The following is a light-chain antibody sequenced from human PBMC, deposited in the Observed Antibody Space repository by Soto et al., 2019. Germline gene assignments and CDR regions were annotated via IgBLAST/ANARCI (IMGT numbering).Light chain of an antibody. V-gene: IGLV2-11*01. Sequence: QSALTQPRSVSGSPGQSVTISCTGTSSDVGGYNYVSWYQQHPGKAPKRLISDVSKRPSGVPDRFSGSKSGNTPALTISGLQAEDEADYYCCSYAGRYSLGFGGGTKLTVL. CDR3: CSYAGRYSLG. CDR1: SSDVGGYNY. J-gene: IGLJ3*02. CDR2: DVS.